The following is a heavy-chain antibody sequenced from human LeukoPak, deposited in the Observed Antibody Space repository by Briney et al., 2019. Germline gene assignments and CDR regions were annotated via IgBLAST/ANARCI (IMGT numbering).Heavy chain of an antibody. CDR2: IWYDGSHA. J-gene: IGHJ6*03. Sequence: GGSLRLSCSASGFTFSTYGMNWVRQAPGKGLEWVAVIWYDGSHANYADAVKGRFTISRDNSKNTLYLQMNSPRAEDTAVYYCARDRGYSSRWNFGKDYYMDVWGKGTTVAVSS. CDR3: ARDRGYSSRWNFGKDYYMDV. D-gene: IGHD6-13*01. V-gene: IGHV3-33*01. CDR1: GFTFSTYG.